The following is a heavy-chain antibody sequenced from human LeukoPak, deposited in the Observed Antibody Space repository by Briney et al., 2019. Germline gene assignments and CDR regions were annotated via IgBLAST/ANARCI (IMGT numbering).Heavy chain of an antibody. D-gene: IGHD2-8*01. V-gene: IGHV1-2*02. CDR3: ARERYCTNGVCLVY. Sequence: ASVKVSCKASGYTFTGYYMHWVRQAPGQGLEWMGWINPNRGGTNYAQKFQGRVTMTRDTSISTAYMELSRLRSDDTAVYYCARERYCTNGVCLVYWGQGTLVTVSS. J-gene: IGHJ4*02. CDR2: INPNRGGT. CDR1: GYTFTGYY.